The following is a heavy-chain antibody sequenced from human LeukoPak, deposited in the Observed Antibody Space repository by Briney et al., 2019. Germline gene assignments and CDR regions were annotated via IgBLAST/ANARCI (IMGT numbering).Heavy chain of an antibody. Sequence: SETLSFTCAVYSGSFSGYYWSWIRHRPGQGLEGSGEINHSGSTNYNPSLKSRVTISVDTSKNQFSLKVSSVAASDTAVYYCATTSTTDHDAFDIWGQGTMVTVSS. CDR1: SGSFSGYY. CDR3: ATTSTTDHDAFDI. D-gene: IGHD1-1*01. CDR2: INHSGST. V-gene: IGHV4-34*01. J-gene: IGHJ3*02.